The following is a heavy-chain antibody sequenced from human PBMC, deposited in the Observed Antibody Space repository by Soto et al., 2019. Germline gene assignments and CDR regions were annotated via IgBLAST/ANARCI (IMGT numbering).Heavy chain of an antibody. V-gene: IGHV4-34*01. CDR2: INHSGRV. CDR3: STRAYDTNGYYRFDP. J-gene: IGHJ5*01. D-gene: IGHD3-22*01. CDR1: GGSFSGHS. Sequence: SESLSLTCAVYGGSFSGHSWTWIRHSPGKGLEWIGDINHSGRVNYSPSLKSRVTISLDTSKNQFSLTLSAVTAADTAMYYCSTRAYDTNGYYRFDPWGQGTLVTVSS.